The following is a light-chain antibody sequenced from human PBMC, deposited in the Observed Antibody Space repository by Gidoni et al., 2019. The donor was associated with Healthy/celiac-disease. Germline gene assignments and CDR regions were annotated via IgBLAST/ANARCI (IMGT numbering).Light chain of an antibody. J-gene: IGKJ1*01. Sequence: ELVLTQSPATLSLSPGERATLSCRASQRVSSYLAWYQQKPGQAPRLLIYDASNRATGIPARFSGSGSGTDFTLTISSLEPEDFAVYYCQQRSNWPRTFGQGTKVEIK. CDR3: QQRSNWPRT. CDR1: QRVSSY. CDR2: DAS. V-gene: IGKV3-11*01.